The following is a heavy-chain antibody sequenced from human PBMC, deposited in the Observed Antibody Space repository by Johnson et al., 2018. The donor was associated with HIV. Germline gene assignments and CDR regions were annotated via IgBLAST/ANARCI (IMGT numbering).Heavy chain of an antibody. CDR1: GFTVSSYY. CDR3: ARDWDPGEPMGAFDI. Sequence: QVQLVESGGGLVQTGGSLRLSCAASGFTVSSYYMSWIRQAPGKGLEWISYISSSANTLYYVDSVKGRFTISRDNAKNSLYLQMNSLRAEDTAVYYCARDWDPGEPMGAFDIWGQGTMVTVSS. D-gene: IGHD3-16*01. CDR2: ISSSANTL. J-gene: IGHJ3*02. V-gene: IGHV3-11*04.